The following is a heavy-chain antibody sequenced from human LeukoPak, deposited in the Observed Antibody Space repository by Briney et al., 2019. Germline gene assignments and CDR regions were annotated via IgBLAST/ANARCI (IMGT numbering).Heavy chain of an antibody. Sequence: ASVKVSCKASGYTFTSYYINWVRQATGQGLEWMGWMNPNSGNTGYAQKFQGRVTMTRNTSISTAYMELSSLRAEDTAVYYCARGIVVVVAADNWFDPWGQGTLVTVSS. V-gene: IGHV1-8*01. CDR3: ARGIVVVVAADNWFDP. CDR2: MNPNSGNT. CDR1: GYTFTSYY. J-gene: IGHJ5*02. D-gene: IGHD2-15*01.